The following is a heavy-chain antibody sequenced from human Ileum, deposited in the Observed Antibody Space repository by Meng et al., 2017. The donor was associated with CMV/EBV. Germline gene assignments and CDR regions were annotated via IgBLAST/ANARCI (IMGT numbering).Heavy chain of an antibody. CDR3: ARAAARGVPVDL. D-gene: IGHD3-10*01. CDR1: GGSRTCYY. J-gene: IGHJ5*02. CDR2: IHPTGTT. V-gene: IGHV4-4*07. Sequence: QLPLQDSGSSLRHPPKTLAFIRPSRGGSRTCYYWTWIRPPAGKGLEWIGRIHPTGTTDDDPSLRSRVSMSLDKSKNQFSLKLTSVTAADTAVYYCARAAARGVPVDLWGQGTLVTVSS.